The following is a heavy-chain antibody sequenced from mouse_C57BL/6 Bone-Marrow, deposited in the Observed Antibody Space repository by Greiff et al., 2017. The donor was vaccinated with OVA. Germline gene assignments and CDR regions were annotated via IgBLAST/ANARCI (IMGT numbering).Heavy chain of an antibody. D-gene: IGHD2-1*01. CDR1: GYSITSGYY. Sequence: VQLQQSGPGLVKPSQSLSLTCSVTGYSITSGYYWNWIRQFPGNKLEWMGYISYDGSNNYNPSLKNRISITRDTSKNQFFLKLNSVTTEDTATYYCALTMVKEIFDYWGQGTTLTVSS. J-gene: IGHJ2*01. V-gene: IGHV3-6*01. CDR3: ALTMVKEIFDY. CDR2: ISYDGSN.